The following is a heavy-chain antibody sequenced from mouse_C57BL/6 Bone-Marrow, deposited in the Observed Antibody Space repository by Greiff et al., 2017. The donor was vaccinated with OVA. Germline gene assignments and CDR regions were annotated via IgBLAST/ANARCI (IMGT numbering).Heavy chain of an antibody. D-gene: IGHD1-1*01. V-gene: IGHV1-72*01. Sequence: QVQLQQPGAELVKPGASVKLSCKASGYTFTSYWMHWVKQRPGRGLEWIGRIDPNSGGTKYNEKFKSKATLTVDKPSSTAYMQLSSLTSEDSAVYYCAGGDYYGSSLWYFDVWGTGTTVTVSS. CDR3: AGGDYYGSSLWYFDV. CDR1: GYTFTSYW. CDR2: IDPNSGGT. J-gene: IGHJ1*03.